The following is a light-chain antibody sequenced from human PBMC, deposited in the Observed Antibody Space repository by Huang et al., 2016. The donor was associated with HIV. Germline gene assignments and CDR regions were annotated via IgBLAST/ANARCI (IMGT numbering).Light chain of an antibody. Sequence: EIVLTQSPGTLSLSPGERATLSCRASQGVSSSYLAWYQQKPGQAPRLLIYGASSRATGIPDRFSGSGSGTDFTLTISRLEPEDFAMYYCQQYGSFPLTFGPGTKVDL. CDR3: QQYGSFPLT. V-gene: IGKV3-20*01. CDR1: QGVSSSY. CDR2: GAS. J-gene: IGKJ3*01.